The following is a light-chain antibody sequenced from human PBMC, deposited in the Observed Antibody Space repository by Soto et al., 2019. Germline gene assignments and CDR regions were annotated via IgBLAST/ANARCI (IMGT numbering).Light chain of an antibody. CDR2: GAS. V-gene: IGKV3-15*01. Sequence: EVVMTQSPATLSVSLGDRATLSCRASQSVSSNLAWYQQKPGQAPRLLIYGASTRATGIPARFSGSGSGTEFTLTISSLQSEDFAVYYCQQYNNWWTFGQGTKVDI. J-gene: IGKJ1*01. CDR1: QSVSSN. CDR3: QQYNNWWT.